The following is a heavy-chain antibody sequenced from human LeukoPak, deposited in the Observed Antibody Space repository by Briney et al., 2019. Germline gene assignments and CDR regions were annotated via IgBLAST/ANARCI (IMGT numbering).Heavy chain of an antibody. CDR2: IYYSGST. CDR3: ARGEGSSWPER. Sequence: SETLSLTCTVSGGSISSYYWSWIRQPPGKGLEWIGYIYYSGSTNYNPSLKSRVTISVDTSKNQFSLKLSSVTAAGTAVYYCARGEGSSWPERWGQGTLVTVSS. J-gene: IGHJ4*02. CDR1: GGSISSYY. D-gene: IGHD6-13*01. V-gene: IGHV4-59*01.